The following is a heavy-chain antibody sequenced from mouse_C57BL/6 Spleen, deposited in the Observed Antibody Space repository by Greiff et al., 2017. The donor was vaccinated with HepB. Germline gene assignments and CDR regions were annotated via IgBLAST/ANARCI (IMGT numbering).Heavy chain of an antibody. D-gene: IGHD3-2*02. CDR2: ISSGGSYT. Sequence: EVKVVESGGDLVKPGGSLKLSCAASGFTFSSYGMSWVRQTPDKRLEWVATISSGGSYTYYPDSVKGRFTISRDNAKNTLYLQMSSLKSEDTAMYYCARHKPQPLYFDYWGQGTTLTVSS. V-gene: IGHV5-6*01. CDR3: ARHKPQPLYFDY. J-gene: IGHJ2*01. CDR1: GFTFSSYG.